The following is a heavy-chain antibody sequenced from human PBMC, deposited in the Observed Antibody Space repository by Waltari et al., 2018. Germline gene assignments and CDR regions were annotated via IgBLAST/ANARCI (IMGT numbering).Heavy chain of an antibody. CDR3: ARGGDGEIWDY. D-gene: IGHD3-10*01. CDR2: IIRSCGTA. V-gene: IGHV1-69*12. Sequence: QVQLVQSGAEVKKPGSSVKVSCKASGGTFSSNAISWVRQAPGQGLEWMGGIIRSCGTANYAQKVQGGVTITADESTSTAYRELSRLRSEDTAVYYWARGGDGEIWDYWGQGALVTVAS. J-gene: IGHJ4*02. CDR1: GGTFSSNA.